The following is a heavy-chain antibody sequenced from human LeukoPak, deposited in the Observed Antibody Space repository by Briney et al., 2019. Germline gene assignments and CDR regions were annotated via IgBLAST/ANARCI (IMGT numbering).Heavy chain of an antibody. CDR2: ISSSSSYI. V-gene: IGHV3-21*01. CDR3: ARDLLGYNYYYMDV. CDR1: GFTFSSYS. J-gene: IGHJ6*03. D-gene: IGHD3-16*02. Sequence: PGGSLRLSCAASGFTFSSYSMNWVRQAPGKGLEWVSSISSSSSYIYYADSLKGRFTISRDNAKNSLYLQMNSLRAEDTAVYYCARDLLGYNYYYMDVWGKGTTVTVSS.